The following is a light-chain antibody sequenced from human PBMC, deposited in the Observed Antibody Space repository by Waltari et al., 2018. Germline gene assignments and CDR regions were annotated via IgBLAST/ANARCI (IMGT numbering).Light chain of an antibody. V-gene: IGLV4-69*01. Sequence: QLVLTQSHSASASLGASVTLTCTLSSGHSSNIIAWLQQKPEKGPRYLRKVNSDGSHSKGDEIPDRFSGSSSGAERYLTISTVQSEDEADYYCQTGGHGTWVFGGGTKLTVL. CDR3: QTGGHGTWV. CDR2: VNSDGSH. CDR1: SGHSSNI. J-gene: IGLJ3*02.